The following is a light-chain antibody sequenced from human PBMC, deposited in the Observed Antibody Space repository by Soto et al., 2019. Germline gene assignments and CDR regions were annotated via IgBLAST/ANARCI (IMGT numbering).Light chain of an antibody. CDR1: QSRSSY. J-gene: IGKJ3*01. CDR3: QQSYSSPQT. Sequence: DIQMTQSPSSLSASLGDRVTITCRASQSRSSYLNCDQQKPGKAPKLLIYAASSLQSGVPSRFIFRGSGTVFTLNISRLQPADFATYYCQQSYSSPQTCGPGPKVDIK. CDR2: AAS. V-gene: IGKV1-39*01.